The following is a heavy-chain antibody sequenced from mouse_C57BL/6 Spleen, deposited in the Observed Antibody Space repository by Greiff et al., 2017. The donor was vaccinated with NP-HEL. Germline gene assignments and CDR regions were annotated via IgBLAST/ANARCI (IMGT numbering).Heavy chain of an antibody. Sequence: EVQLVESGGGLVKPGGSLKLSCAASGFTFSSYAMSWVRQTPEKRLEWVATISDGGSYTYYPDNVKGRFTVSRDNAKNNLYLQMSHLKSEDTAMYYCARRIVTYYFDYWGQGTTLTVSS. J-gene: IGHJ2*01. V-gene: IGHV5-4*01. CDR3: ARRIVTYYFDY. CDR1: GFTFSSYA. D-gene: IGHD2-5*01. CDR2: ISDGGSYT.